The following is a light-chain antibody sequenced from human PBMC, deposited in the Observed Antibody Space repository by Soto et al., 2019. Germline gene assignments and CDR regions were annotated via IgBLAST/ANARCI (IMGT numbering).Light chain of an antibody. J-gene: IGKJ4*01. CDR1: QSVNLN. Sequence: EIVMTQSPVTLSASPGERVTLSCRASQSVNLNLAWYQQRPGQAPRVLSYGASNRASGIPDRFSGSGSGTEFTLTISSLEPDDFALYYCQQYKDWPPLTFGGGTRVEIK. CDR2: GAS. V-gene: IGKV3D-15*01. CDR3: QQYKDWPPLT.